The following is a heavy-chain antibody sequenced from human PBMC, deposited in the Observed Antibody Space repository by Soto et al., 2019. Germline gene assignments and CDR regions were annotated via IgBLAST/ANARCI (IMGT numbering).Heavy chain of an antibody. CDR3: GKRSYGTPAT. CDR2: ISSSSSTI. D-gene: IGHD2-15*01. Sequence: EVQLVESGGGLVQPGGSLRLSCAASGFTFSSYSMNWVRQAPGKGLEWVSYISSSSSTIYYADSVKGRFTISRDNAKNTVFLQITSRREEDAVVFYCGKRSYGTPATWGQGTRVPVSP. CDR1: GFTFSSYS. V-gene: IGHV3-48*02. J-gene: IGHJ5*02.